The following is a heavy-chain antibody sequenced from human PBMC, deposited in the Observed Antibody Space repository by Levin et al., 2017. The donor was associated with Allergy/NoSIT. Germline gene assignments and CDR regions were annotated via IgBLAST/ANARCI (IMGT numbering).Heavy chain of an antibody. J-gene: IGHJ4*02. CDR2: INPSGGST. D-gene: IGHD2-15*01. CDR3: ARVAEDYYFDY. Sequence: GESLKISCKASGYTFTSYYMHWVRQAPGQGLEWMGIINPSGGSTSYAQKFQGRVTMTRDTSTSTVYMELSSLRSEDTAVYYCARVAEDYYFDYWGQGTLVTVSS. CDR1: GYTFTSYY. V-gene: IGHV1-46*01.